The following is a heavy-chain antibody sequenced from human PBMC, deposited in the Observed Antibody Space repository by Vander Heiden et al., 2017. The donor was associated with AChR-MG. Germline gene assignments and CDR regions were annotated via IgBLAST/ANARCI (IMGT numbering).Heavy chain of an antibody. Sequence: QVQLVQSGAEVKKPGSSVKVSCKASGGTFSRYGISWVRQAPGQGLEWMGRIIPILGLANYAQKFQGRVTITADTSTSIFYMELSSLRSEDTAVYFCARDRTEQWLVRGAYYYYGMDVWGQGTTVSVSS. CDR1: GGTFSRYG. J-gene: IGHJ6*02. CDR3: ARDRTEQWLVRGAYYYYGMDV. CDR2: IIPILGLA. D-gene: IGHD6-19*01. V-gene: IGHV1-69*04.